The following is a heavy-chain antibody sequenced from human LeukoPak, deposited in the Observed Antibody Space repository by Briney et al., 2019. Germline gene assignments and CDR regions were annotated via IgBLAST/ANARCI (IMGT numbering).Heavy chain of an antibody. J-gene: IGHJ6*02. V-gene: IGHV3-30*18. CDR1: GFTFSSYG. Sequence: GGSLRLSCAASGFTFSSYGMHWVRKAPGKGLEWAAVISYDGSNKYYADSVKGRFTISRDNSKNTLYLQMNSPRAEDTAVYYCAKAELSSYGMDVWGQGTTVTVSS. CDR3: AKAELSSYGMDV. CDR2: ISYDGSNK. D-gene: IGHD1-14*01.